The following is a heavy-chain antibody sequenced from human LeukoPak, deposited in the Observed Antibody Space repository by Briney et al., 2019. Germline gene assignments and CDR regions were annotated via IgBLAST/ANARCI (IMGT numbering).Heavy chain of an antibody. J-gene: IGHJ5*02. CDR2: IYYSGST. CDR1: GGSISSSSYY. V-gene: IGHV4-39*01. CDR3: ARGSRGVYAISVWRPNWFDP. D-gene: IGHD2-8*01. Sequence: SETLSLTCTVSGGSISSSSYYWGWIRQPPGKGLEWIGSIYYSGSTYYNPSLKSRVTISVDTSKNQFSLKLSSVTAADTAVYYCARGSRGVYAISVWRPNWFDPWGQGTLVTVSS.